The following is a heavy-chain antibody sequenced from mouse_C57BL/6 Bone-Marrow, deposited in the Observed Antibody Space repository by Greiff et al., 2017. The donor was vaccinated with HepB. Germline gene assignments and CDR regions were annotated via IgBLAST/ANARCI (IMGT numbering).Heavy chain of an antibody. CDR3: FYGSSFDY. J-gene: IGHJ2*01. Sequence: VQLQQSGAELMKPGASVKLSCKATGYTFTAYWIEWVKQRPGHGLEWIGEILPGSGSTNYNVKFKGKATFTADTSSNTAYLQLSSLTTEDSAIYYCFYGSSFDYWGQGTTRTVSS. CDR2: ILPGSGST. D-gene: IGHD1-1*01. V-gene: IGHV1-9*01. CDR1: GYTFTAYW.